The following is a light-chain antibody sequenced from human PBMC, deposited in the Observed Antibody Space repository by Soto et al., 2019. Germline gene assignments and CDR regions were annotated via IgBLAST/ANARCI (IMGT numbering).Light chain of an antibody. V-gene: IGKV4-1*01. CDR2: WAS. Sequence: DIVMTQSPDSLAVSLGERATINCKSSQSVLYSSNNKNYVAWYQQKPGQPPKLLIYWASTRESGVPDRFSGSGSGTDFTLTIRSLQAEDVAVYYCQQYYSTPWTFGQGTKVESK. J-gene: IGKJ1*01. CDR1: QSVLYSSNNKNY. CDR3: QQYYSTPWT.